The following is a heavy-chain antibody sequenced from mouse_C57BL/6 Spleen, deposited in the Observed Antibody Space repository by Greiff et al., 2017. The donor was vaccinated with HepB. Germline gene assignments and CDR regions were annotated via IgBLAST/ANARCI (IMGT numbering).Heavy chain of an antibody. D-gene: IGHD2-12*01. CDR1: GYTFTDYE. CDR3: ARGLLRGHWSFDD. V-gene: IGHV1-15*01. Sequence: QVQLQQSGAELVRPGASVTLSCKASGYTFTDYEMHWVKQTPVHGLEWIGAIDPETGGTAYNQKFKGKAILTADKSSSTAYMELRSLTSEDSAVYYCARGLLRGHWSFDDWGTGTTVTVSS. CDR2: IDPETGGT. J-gene: IGHJ1*03.